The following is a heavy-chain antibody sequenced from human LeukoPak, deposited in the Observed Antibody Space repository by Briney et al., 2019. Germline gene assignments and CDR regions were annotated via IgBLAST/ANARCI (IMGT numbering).Heavy chain of an antibody. D-gene: IGHD3-9*01. CDR2: IRYDGSKK. J-gene: IGHJ4*02. Sequence: GGSLRLSCAASGFTFSNYGMHWVRQAPGKGLERVAFIRYDGSKKYYADSVKGRFTISRDNSKNTLYLQMNSLRAADTAMYYCANGPHYNILTGFYKVRSHLDYWGQGTLVTVSS. CDR1: GFTFSNYG. CDR3: ANGPHYNILTGFYKVRSHLDY. V-gene: IGHV3-30*02.